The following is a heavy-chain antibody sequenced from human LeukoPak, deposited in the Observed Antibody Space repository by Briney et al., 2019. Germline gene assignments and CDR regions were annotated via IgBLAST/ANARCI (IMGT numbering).Heavy chain of an antibody. CDR2: IYPGDSDT. V-gene: IGHV5-51*01. D-gene: IGHD3-22*01. CDR3: ASAGSSSDYYYFSAFDI. J-gene: IGHJ3*02. CDR1: GYSFTNYW. Sequence: GESLKISCKGSGYSFTNYWIGWVRQMPGKGLEWMGIIYPGDSDTRYSPSFQGQVTISADKSISTAYLQWSSLKAPDTAMYYCASAGSSSDYYYFSAFDIWGQGTMVTVSS.